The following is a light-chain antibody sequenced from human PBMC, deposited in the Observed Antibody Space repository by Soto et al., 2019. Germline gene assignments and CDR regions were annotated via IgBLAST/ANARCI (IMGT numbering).Light chain of an antibody. CDR3: SSFTSSSTLYV. CDR1: SSDVGGYKY. J-gene: IGLJ1*01. Sequence: QAARTQPASVSGSPGQSITISCTGTSSDVGGYKYVPWYQQHPGKAPKLMIYEVNNRPSGVSNRFSGSKSGNTASLTVSGLQAEDEADYYCSSFTSSSTLYVFGTGTKLTVL. V-gene: IGLV2-14*01. CDR2: EVN.